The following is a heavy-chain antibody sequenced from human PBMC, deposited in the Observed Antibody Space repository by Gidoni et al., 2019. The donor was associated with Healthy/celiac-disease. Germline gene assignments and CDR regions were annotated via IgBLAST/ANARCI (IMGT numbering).Heavy chain of an antibody. CDR2: IYYSGST. CDR1: GGSISSGGSY. CDR3: ARESEIEYCSSTSCPGSWFDP. J-gene: IGHJ5*02. D-gene: IGHD2-2*01. V-gene: IGHV4-31*03. Sequence: QVQLQESCPGLVKPSQTLSLTCTVSGGSISSGGSYCSWIRQHPGKGLEWIGYIYYSGSTYYHPSLKSRVTISVDTCKNQFSLKLSSVTAEVTAVYYCARESEIEYCSSTSCPGSWFDPWGQGTLVTVSS.